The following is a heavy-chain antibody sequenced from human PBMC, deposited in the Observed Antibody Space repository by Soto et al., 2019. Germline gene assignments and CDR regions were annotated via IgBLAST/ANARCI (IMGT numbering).Heavy chain of an antibody. CDR1: GGSLSGYQ. CDR3: ARGLILWFGELSRRGGYYYYMDV. Sequence: PSETLSLTCAVNGGSLSGYQWIWIRQTPGKGLEWIGEINDSGNINYNPSLKSRVTIFLDTPKKQISLKLNSVTAADSAVYYCARGLILWFGELSRRGGYYYYMDVWAKGTTVTVCS. J-gene: IGHJ6*03. V-gene: IGHV4-34*01. CDR2: INDSGNI. D-gene: IGHD3-10*01.